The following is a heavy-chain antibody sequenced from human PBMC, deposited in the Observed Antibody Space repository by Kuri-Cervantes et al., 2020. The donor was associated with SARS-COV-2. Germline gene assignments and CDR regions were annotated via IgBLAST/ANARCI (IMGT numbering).Heavy chain of an antibody. V-gene: IGHV5-51*01. CDR1: GYSFTSYW. J-gene: IGHJ4*02. D-gene: IGHD5-12*01. CDR2: IYPGDSDT. CDR3: ARRGYSGYDTIYYFDY. Sequence: GESLKISCKGSGYSFTSYWISWVRQMPGKGLECMGIIYPGDSDTRYSPSFQGQVTISADKSISNAYLQWGSLKASDTAMYYCARRGYSGYDTIYYFDYWGQGTLVTVSS.